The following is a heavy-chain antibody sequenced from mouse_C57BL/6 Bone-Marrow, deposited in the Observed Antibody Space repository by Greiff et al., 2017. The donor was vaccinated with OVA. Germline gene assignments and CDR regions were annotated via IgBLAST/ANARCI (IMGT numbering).Heavy chain of an antibody. D-gene: IGHD1-1*01. CDR1: GYTFTNYW. V-gene: IGHV1-63*01. CDR3: ARWGITTVVATDYYAMDY. Sequence: VKLVESGAELVRPGTSVKMSCKASGYTFTNYWIGWAKQRPGHGLEWIGDIYPGGGYTNYNEKFKGKATLTADKSSSTSYMHFSSLTSEDSAIYYCARWGITTVVATDYYAMDYWGQGTSVTVSS. J-gene: IGHJ4*01. CDR2: IYPGGGYT.